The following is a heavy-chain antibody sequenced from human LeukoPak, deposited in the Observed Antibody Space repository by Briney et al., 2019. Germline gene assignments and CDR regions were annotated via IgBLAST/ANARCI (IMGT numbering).Heavy chain of an antibody. V-gene: IGHV4-34*01. CDR3: ARRRAKVYNWNYDKTLPGFDP. Sequence: SETLSLTCAVYGGSSSGYYWSWIRQPPGKGLEWIGEINHSGSTNYSPSLKSRVTISVDTSKNQFSLKLSSVTAADTAVYYCARRRAKVYNWNYDKTLPGFDPWGQGTLVTVSS. D-gene: IGHD1-7*01. CDR2: INHSGST. CDR1: GGSSSGYY. J-gene: IGHJ5*02.